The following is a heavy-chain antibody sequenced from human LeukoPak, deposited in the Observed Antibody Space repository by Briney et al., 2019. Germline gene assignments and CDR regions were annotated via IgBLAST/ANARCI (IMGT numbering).Heavy chain of an antibody. CDR3: ARYEQRPGVTASDP. CDR1: GFTFNSYW. Sequence: GGSLRLSCAASGFTFNSYWMVWFRQAPGKGLVWVSCINPDGSWTLHADSVKGRFTISRDYARNTLYLQMNSLGVEDTAMYYCARYEQRPGVTASDPWSQGTLVTVSS. V-gene: IGHV3-74*01. D-gene: IGHD2-21*02. J-gene: IGHJ5*02. CDR2: INPDGSWT.